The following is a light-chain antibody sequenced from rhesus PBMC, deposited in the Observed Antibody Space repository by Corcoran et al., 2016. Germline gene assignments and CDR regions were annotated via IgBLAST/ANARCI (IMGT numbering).Light chain of an antibody. J-gene: IGKJ2*01. CDR2: SAS. CDR3: QQYDDLPYS. V-gene: IGKV1-19*01. CDR1: QDIAGW. Sequence: DIQMTQSPSSLSASVGDKVTITCHASQDIAGWLAWYQQKPGKAPGPLIYSASSLKSGVPSRLSGSGSGTDYSLTISSLQPEDFATYHCQQYDDLPYSFGQGTKVEIK.